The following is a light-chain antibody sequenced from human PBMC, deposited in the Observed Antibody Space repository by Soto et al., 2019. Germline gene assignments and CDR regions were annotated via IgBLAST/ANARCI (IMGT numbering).Light chain of an antibody. V-gene: IGKV1-5*01. CDR1: QKVNRW. Sequence: DVQMTQSPSTLYASVGDRVTITCRASQKVNRWLAWYQQKPGQAPKLLIYGAFSLEDGVPSRFSGGGYGTQLTLNISGLKPDDFATYYCQQYESFSFAFGPGTKVDI. CDR3: QQYESFSFA. CDR2: GAF. J-gene: IGKJ3*01.